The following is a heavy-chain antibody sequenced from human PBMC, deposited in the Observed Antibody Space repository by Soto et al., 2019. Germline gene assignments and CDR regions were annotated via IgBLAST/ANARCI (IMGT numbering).Heavy chain of an antibody. J-gene: IGHJ6*03. Sequence: QVQLVESGGGLVKPGGSLRLSCVASGFTLSDYYMSWIRQAPGKGLEWVSYISSSGTIDNYADSVKGRFTISRDNAKNSLFLQMNGLRAEDTAVYYCARRTMGNYYSRDVWGKGTTVTVSS. CDR3: ARRTMGNYYSRDV. CDR1: GFTLSDYY. D-gene: IGHD3-10*01. V-gene: IGHV3-11*01. CDR2: ISSSGTID.